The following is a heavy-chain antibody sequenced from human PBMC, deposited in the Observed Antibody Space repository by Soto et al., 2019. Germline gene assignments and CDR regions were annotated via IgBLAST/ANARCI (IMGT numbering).Heavy chain of an antibody. D-gene: IGHD3-10*01. CDR2: IYYSGST. Sequence: PSETLSLTCTFSGGSISSSSYYLGWIRQPPGKELEWIGSIYYSGSTYYNPSLKSRVTISVDTSKNQFSLKLSSVTAADTAVYYCARRLLDYGSGSYIDYWGQGTLVTVSS. CDR3: ARRLLDYGSGSYIDY. CDR1: GGSISSSSYY. V-gene: IGHV4-39*01. J-gene: IGHJ4*02.